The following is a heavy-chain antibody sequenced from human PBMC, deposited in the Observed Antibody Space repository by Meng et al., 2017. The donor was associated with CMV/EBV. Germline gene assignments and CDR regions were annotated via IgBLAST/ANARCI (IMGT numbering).Heavy chain of an antibody. CDR1: GGSFSGDY. J-gene: IGHJ4*02. V-gene: IGHV4-34*01. Sequence: QVNVQQWGAGMLKHSETLSLTCAVYGGSFSGDYWSWIRQPPGKGLEWIGEINHSGSTNYTPSLKSRVTISVDTSKNQFSLKLSSVTAADTAVYYCARRDYSNHYYFDYWGQGTLVTVSS. D-gene: IGHD4-11*01. CDR2: INHSGST. CDR3: ARRDYSNHYYFDY.